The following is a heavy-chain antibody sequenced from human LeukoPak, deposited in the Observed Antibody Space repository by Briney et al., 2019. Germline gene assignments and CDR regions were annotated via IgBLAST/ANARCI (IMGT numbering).Heavy chain of an antibody. CDR2: ISYDGSNK. CDR3: AKEVGPARGGVFDI. V-gene: IGHV3-30*18. CDR1: GFTFSSFG. Sequence: PGGSLRLSCAASGFTFSSFGMHWVRQAPGKGLEWVAVISYDGSNKYYADSVKGRFTISRDNSKNTLYLQMNSLRAEDTAVYYCAKEVGPARGGVFDIWGQGTMVTVSS. J-gene: IGHJ3*02. D-gene: IGHD3-10*01.